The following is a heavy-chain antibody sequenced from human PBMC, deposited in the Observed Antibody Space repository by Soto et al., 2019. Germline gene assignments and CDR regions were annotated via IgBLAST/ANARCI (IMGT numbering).Heavy chain of an antibody. CDR3: ARESPRYSYGYSYRGIADY. Sequence: SETLSLTCTVSGGSISSCDYYWSWIRHHPGKGLEWIGTIYFSGTTYYNPSLKSRVTISVDTSKNQFSLQLNSVTPEDTAVYYCARESPRYSYGYSYRGIADYWGQGTLVTVSS. D-gene: IGHD5-18*01. CDR1: GGSISSCDYY. J-gene: IGHJ4*02. V-gene: IGHV4-31*03. CDR2: IYFSGTT.